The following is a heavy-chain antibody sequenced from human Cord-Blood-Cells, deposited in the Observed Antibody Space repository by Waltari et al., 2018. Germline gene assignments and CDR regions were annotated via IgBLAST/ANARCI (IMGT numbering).Heavy chain of an antibody. CDR1: GYTFPGYD. CDR2: MNPNRGNT. V-gene: IGHV1-8*01. CDR3: ARGPGSSWYYYYYYGMDV. J-gene: IGHJ6*02. Sequence: QVQLVQSGAEVKKPGASVKVSCKASGYTFPGYDFNWVRQATGQGLEWMGWMNPNRGNTGYAQKFHGRVTMTRNTSISTAYMERSSLRSEDTAVYYCARGPGSSWYYYYYYGMDVWGQGTTVTVSS. D-gene: IGHD6-13*01.